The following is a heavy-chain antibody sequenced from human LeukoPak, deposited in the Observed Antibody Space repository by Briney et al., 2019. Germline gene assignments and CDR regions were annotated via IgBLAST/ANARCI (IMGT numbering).Heavy chain of an antibody. V-gene: IGHV3-7*05. Sequence: GGSLRLSCAASGFSFSSFWMSWVRQAPGKGLEWVANIKQDGSENYYVDSVKGRFTISRDNAKNSLYLQMNSLRAEDTAVYYCARGLGYCSSTSCYSDFDYWGQGTLVTVSS. J-gene: IGHJ4*02. CDR2: IKQDGSEN. CDR3: ARGLGYCSSTSCYSDFDY. D-gene: IGHD2-2*01. CDR1: GFSFSSFW.